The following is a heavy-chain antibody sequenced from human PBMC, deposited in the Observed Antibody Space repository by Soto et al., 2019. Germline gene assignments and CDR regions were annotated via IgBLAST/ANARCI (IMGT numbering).Heavy chain of an antibody. J-gene: IGHJ6*02. D-gene: IGHD2-15*01. Sequence: PGESLKISCKGSGYSFTSYWISWVRQMPGKGLEWMGRIDPSDSYTNYSPSFQGHVTISADKSISTAYLQWSSLRASDTAMYYCAIMASDCSGGSCYSGAYYYGMDVWGQGTTVTVSS. CDR3: AIMASDCSGGSCYSGAYYYGMDV. V-gene: IGHV5-10-1*01. CDR2: IDPSDSYT. CDR1: GYSFTSYW.